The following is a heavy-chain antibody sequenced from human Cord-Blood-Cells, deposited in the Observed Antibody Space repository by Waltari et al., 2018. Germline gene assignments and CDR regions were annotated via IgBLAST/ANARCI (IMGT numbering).Heavy chain of an antibody. D-gene: IGHD2-2*01. V-gene: IGHV4-34*01. CDR2: INHSGST. J-gene: IGHJ3*02. Sequence: QVQLQQWGAGLLKPSETLSLTCAVYGGSFSGYYWSWIRQPPGKGLEWIGEINHSGSTNYNPARKSRVTISVDTSKNQFSLKLSSVTAADTAVYYCASNAVVVPAAIPAAFDIWGQGTMVTVSS. CDR3: ASNAVVVPAAIPAAFDI. CDR1: GGSFSGYY.